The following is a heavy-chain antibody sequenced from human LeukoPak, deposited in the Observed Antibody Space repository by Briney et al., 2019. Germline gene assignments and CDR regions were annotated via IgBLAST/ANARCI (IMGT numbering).Heavy chain of an antibody. CDR3: ARVYYDFWSGYYTVDYYMDV. Sequence: SETLSLTCTVSGGSIITNNYYWGWIRQPPGKGLEWIGTIYHSGTTYYDPSLKSRVTISVDTSKNQFSPKLSSVTAADTAVYYCARVYYDFWSGYYTVDYYMDVWGKGTTVTVSS. D-gene: IGHD3-3*01. V-gene: IGHV4-39*07. CDR1: GGSIITNNYY. J-gene: IGHJ6*03. CDR2: IYHSGTT.